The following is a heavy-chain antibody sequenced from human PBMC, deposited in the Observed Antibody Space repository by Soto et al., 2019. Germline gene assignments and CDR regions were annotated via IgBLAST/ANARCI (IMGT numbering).Heavy chain of an antibody. CDR1: GGSISSYY. CDR3: ARRTTPAAGSYSWFDP. V-gene: IGHV4-59*01. J-gene: IGHJ5*02. CDR2: IYYSGST. D-gene: IGHD6-6*01. Sequence: SETLSLTCTVSGGSISSYYWSWIRQPPGKGLEWIGYIYYSGSTNYNPSLKSRVTISVDTSKNQFSLKLSSVTAADTAVYYCARRTTPAAGSYSWFDPWGQGTLVTVSS.